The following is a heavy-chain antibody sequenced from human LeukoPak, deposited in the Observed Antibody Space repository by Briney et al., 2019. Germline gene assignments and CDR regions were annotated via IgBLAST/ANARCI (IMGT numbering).Heavy chain of an antibody. J-gene: IGHJ3*02. V-gene: IGHV3-30-3*01. CDR3: ARPTTVTTISADAFDI. Sequence: GGSLRLSCAASGFTFSSYAMHWVRQAPGKGLEWVAVISYDGSNKYYADSVKGRFTISRDNSKNTLYLQMNSLRAEDSSVYYCARPTTVTTISADAFDIWGQGTMVTVSS. CDR2: ISYDGSNK. D-gene: IGHD4-17*01. CDR1: GFTFSSYA.